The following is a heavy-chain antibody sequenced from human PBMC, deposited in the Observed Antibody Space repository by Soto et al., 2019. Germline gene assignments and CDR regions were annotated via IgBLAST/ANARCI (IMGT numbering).Heavy chain of an antibody. Sequence: QVQLQESGPGLVKPSGTLSLTCAVSGGSINNSDWSSWVRQPPGKGMEWIGEIYHSGSTTYNPSLKSRVTMSVDKSKNQFSLKLSSVTAGDTAVYYCAKIKDYSVYPLRDYWGKGTLVTV. CDR2: IYHSGST. CDR1: GGSINNSDW. CDR3: AKIKDYSVYPLRDY. V-gene: IGHV4-4*02. D-gene: IGHD4-17*01. J-gene: IGHJ4*02.